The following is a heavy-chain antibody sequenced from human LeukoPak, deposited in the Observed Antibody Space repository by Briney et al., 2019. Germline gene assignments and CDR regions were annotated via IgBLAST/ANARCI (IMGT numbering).Heavy chain of an antibody. CDR2: IYSSGST. V-gene: IGHV3-53*01. D-gene: IGHD3-22*01. CDR1: GFTFSSNY. CDR3: ARNSRLYYDSSGYYPSKHYYGMDV. J-gene: IGHJ6*02. Sequence: GGSLRLSCAASGFTFSSNYMSWVRQAPGKGLEWVSVIYSSGSTYYSDSVKGRFTISRDNSKNTLYLQMNSLRAEDTAVYYCARNSRLYYDSSGYYPSKHYYGMDVWGQGTTVTVSS.